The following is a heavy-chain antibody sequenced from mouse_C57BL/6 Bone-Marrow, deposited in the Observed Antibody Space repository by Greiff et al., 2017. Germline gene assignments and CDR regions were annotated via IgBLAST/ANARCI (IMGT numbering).Heavy chain of an antibody. CDR3: ARGGATGDVDY. CDR2: ISYSGST. CDR1: GYSITSGYD. Sequence: EVKLQESGPGMVKPSQSLSLTCTVTGYSITSGYDWHWIRHFPGNKLEWMGYISYSGSTNYNPSLKSRISITHDTSKHHFFLKLNSVTAEDTATDYCARGGATGDVDYWGQGSTLTVSS. J-gene: IGHJ2*01. V-gene: IGHV3-1*01. D-gene: IGHD3-3*01.